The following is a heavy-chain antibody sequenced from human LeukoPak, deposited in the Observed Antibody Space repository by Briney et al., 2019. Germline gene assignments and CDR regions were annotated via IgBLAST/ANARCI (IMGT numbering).Heavy chain of an antibody. CDR2: ISYDGSNK. Sequence: GGSLRLSCAASGFTVSSGYMSWVRQAPGKGLEWVAVISYDGSNKYYADSVKGRFTISRDNSKNTLYLQMNSLRAEDTAVYYCARDDFDPWGQGTLVTVSS. J-gene: IGHJ5*02. CDR3: ARDDFDP. CDR1: GFTVSSGY. V-gene: IGHV3-30-3*01.